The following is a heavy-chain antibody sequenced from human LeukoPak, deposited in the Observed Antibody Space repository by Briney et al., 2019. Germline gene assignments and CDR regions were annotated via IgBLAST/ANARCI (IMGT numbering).Heavy chain of an antibody. CDR2: IIPIFGTA. CDR3: ARDNEGYSYEN. V-gene: IGHV1-69*13. CDR1: GGTFSSYA. J-gene: IGHJ4*02. Sequence: SVKVSCKASGGTFSSYAISWVRQAPGQGLEWMGGIIPIFGTANYAQKFQGRVTIAADESTSTAYMEPSSLRSEDTAVYYCARDNEGYSYENWGQGTLVTVSS. D-gene: IGHD5-18*01.